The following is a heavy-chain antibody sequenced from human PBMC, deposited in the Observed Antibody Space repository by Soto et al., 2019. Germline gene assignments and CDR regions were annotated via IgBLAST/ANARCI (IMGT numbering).Heavy chain of an antibody. V-gene: IGHV3-9*01. CDR1: GFTFDDYA. CDR2: ISWNSGSV. CDR3: AKDIRGSGRMPLFVS. Sequence: DVQLVESGGGLVQPGRSLRLSCAASGFTFDDYAMHWVRQAPGKGLEWVSGISWNSGSVGYADSVKGRFTISRDNAKNSLYLQMNSLRTEDTAFYYCAKDIRGSGRMPLFVSWGQGTLVTVSS. J-gene: IGHJ4*02. D-gene: IGHD3-10*01.